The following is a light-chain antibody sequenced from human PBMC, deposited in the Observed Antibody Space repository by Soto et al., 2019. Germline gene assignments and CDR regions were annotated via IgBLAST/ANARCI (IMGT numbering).Light chain of an antibody. V-gene: IGKV3-15*01. CDR1: QSVSSN. CDR3: QQYNNWPPMYT. CDR2: GAS. Sequence: EIVMTQSPATLSVSPGERATLSCRASQSVSSNLAWYQQKPGQAPRLLIYGASTTATGIPARFSGSGSGTESTLTISSLQSEDFAVYYCQQYNNWPPMYTFGQGTKLEIK. J-gene: IGKJ2*01.